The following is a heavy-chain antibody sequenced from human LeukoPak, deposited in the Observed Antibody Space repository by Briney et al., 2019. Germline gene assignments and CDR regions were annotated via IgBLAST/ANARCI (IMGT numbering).Heavy chain of an antibody. J-gene: IGHJ6*03. D-gene: IGHD5-24*01. Sequence: SVKVSCKASGGTFSSYAISWVRQAPGQGLEWMGGIIPIFGTANYAQKFQGRGTITTDESTSTAYMELSSLRSEDTAVYYCARERDGYKAPRDGNYYMDVWGKGATVTVSS. CDR1: GGTFSSYA. CDR2: IIPIFGTA. V-gene: IGHV1-69*05. CDR3: ARERDGYKAPRDGNYYMDV.